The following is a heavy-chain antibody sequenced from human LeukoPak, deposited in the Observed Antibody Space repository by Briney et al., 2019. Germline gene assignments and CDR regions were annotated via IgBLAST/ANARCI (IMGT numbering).Heavy chain of an antibody. CDR3: AKDYDSSGYPWVFDY. V-gene: IGHV3-23*01. CDR2: ISGSGGST. D-gene: IGHD3-22*01. CDR1: GFTFSSYA. Sequence: GGSLRLSCAASGFTFSSYAMSWVRQAPGKGLEWVSAISGSGGSTYYADSVKGRFTISRDNSKNTLYLQMNSLRAEDTAVYYCAKDYDSSGYPWVFDYWGPGTLVTVSS. J-gene: IGHJ4*02.